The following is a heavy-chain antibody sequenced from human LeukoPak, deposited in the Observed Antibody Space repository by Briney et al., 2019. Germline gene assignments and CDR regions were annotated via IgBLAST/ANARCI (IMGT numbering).Heavy chain of an antibody. V-gene: IGHV3-21*01. CDR3: ARYYVWGSYRTDAFDI. CDR1: GFTFSSYS. J-gene: IGHJ3*02. D-gene: IGHD3-16*02. Sequence: GGSLRLSCAASGFTFSSYSMNWVRQAPGKGLEWVSSISSSSSYIYYADSVKGRFTISRDNAKNSVYLQMNSLRAEDTAVYFCARYYVWGSYRTDAFDIWGQGTMVTVSS. CDR2: ISSSSSYI.